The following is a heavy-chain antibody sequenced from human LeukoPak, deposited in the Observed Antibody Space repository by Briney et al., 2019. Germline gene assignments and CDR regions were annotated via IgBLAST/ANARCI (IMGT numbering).Heavy chain of an antibody. D-gene: IGHD4-23*01. J-gene: IGHJ4*02. CDR3: ARGRYDYGGNAHYFDY. CDR1: GGSISSGDYY. CDR2: IYYSGST. V-gene: IGHV4-30-4*01. Sequence: PSEALSLTCTVSGGSISSGDYYWSWIRQPPGKGLEWIGYIYYSGSTYYNPSLKSRVTISVDTSKNQFSLKLSSVTAADTAVYYCARGRYDYGGNAHYFDYWGQGTLVTVSS.